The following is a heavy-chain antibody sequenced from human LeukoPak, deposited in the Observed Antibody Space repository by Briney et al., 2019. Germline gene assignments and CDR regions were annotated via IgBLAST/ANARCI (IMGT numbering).Heavy chain of an antibody. CDR3: AGGPSSSWSWFDY. CDR2: IYTSGST. Sequence: SETLSLTCTVSGGSISSYSWSWIRQPAEEGLEWIGRIYTSGSTNYNPSLKSRVTVSVDTSNNQFSLKLTSVTAADTAVYYCAGGPSSSWSWFDYWGQGTLVTVSS. CDR1: GGSISSYS. D-gene: IGHD6-13*01. J-gene: IGHJ4*02. V-gene: IGHV4-4*07.